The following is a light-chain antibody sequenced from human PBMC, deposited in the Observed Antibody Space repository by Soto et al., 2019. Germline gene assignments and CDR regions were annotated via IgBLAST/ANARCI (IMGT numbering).Light chain of an antibody. CDR1: QSLVYRDGNTY. Sequence: DVVMTQSPLSLPVTLGQPASISCRSSQSLVYRDGNTYLNWFQQRPGQSPRRLIYRVFNRDSGVPDRFSGSGSGPDFTLKISRVEAEDVGVYYCMQGTHWPLTFGGGTKVEIK. J-gene: IGKJ4*01. V-gene: IGKV2-30*01. CDR3: MQGTHWPLT. CDR2: RVF.